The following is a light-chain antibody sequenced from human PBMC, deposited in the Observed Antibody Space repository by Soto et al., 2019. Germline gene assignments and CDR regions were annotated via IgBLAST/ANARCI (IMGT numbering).Light chain of an antibody. CDR2: GAS. CDR3: QQYGVTPRT. V-gene: IGKV3-20*01. CDR1: QSVSNGF. Sequence: EMVMAQSPCTLSLSPGEKATLSCRSSQSVSNGFLAWYQQKPGHSPWLLIYGASMRATGIPDRFSGSGSVTDFTLTISSLEREDFAVYYCQQYGVTPRTYGQGTKVDIK. J-gene: IGKJ1*01.